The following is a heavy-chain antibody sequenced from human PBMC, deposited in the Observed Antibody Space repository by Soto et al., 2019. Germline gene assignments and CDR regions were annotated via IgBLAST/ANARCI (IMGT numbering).Heavy chain of an antibody. CDR1: RYTFTSYG. D-gene: IGHD5-12*01. CDR3: AASAGGYSGYDPMGFDY. J-gene: IGHJ4*02. Sequence: GASVKVSCKASRYTFTSYGISWVRQAPGQGLEWMGWISAYNGNTNYAQKLRGRVTMTTDTSTSTAYMELRSLRSDDTAVYYCAASAGGYSGYDPMGFDYWGQGTLVTVSS. CDR2: ISAYNGNT. V-gene: IGHV1-18*01.